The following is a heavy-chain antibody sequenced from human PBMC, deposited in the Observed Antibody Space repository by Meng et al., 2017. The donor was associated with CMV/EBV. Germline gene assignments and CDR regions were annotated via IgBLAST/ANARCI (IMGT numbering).Heavy chain of an antibody. J-gene: IGHJ6*02. Sequence: ASVKVSCKASGYTFTSYGISWVRQAPGQGIEWMGWISAYNGNTNYAQKLQGRVTMTTDTSTSTAYMELRSLRSDDTAVYYCARDQSPTIFGVAVYYYGMDVWGQGTTVTVSS. V-gene: IGHV1-18*01. CDR3: ARDQSPTIFGVAVYYYGMDV. CDR2: ISAYNGNT. D-gene: IGHD3-3*01. CDR1: GYTFTSYG.